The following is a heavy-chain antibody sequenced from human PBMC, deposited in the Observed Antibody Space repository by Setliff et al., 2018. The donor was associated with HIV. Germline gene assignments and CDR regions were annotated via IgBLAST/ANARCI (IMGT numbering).Heavy chain of an antibody. Sequence: ASVKVSCKASGYTFTSYAIHWMRQAPGQRLEWMGWINAGKGDTKYSQEFQGRVTMTTDTSTSTAYMELRSLRSDDTAVYYCARDDRGRLRGLGPFDPWGQGTLVTVSS. CDR3: ARDDRGRLRGLGPFDP. V-gene: IGHV1-3*01. D-gene: IGHD3-10*01. J-gene: IGHJ5*02. CDR1: GYTFTSYA. CDR2: INAGKGDT.